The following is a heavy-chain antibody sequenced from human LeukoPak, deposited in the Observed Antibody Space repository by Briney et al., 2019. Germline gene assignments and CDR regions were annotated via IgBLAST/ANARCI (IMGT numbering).Heavy chain of an antibody. CDR1: GFTFSNYA. J-gene: IGHJ4*02. Sequence: GGSLRLSCAASGFTFSNYAMSWVRQAPGKGLEWVSSISGSGGSTYYVDSVKGRFTISRDNSKNTLHLQMNILRAEDTAVYYCAKVRWDNSGWYYLDSWGQGTLVTVSS. CDR3: AKVRWDNSGWYYLDS. D-gene: IGHD6-19*01. CDR2: ISGSGGST. V-gene: IGHV3-23*01.